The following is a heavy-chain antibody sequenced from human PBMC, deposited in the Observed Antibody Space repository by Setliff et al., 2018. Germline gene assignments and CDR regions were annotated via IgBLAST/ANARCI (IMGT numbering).Heavy chain of an antibody. V-gene: IGHV3-15*01. Sequence: GGSLRLSCSVSGITFINAWMTWVRQAPGKGPEWVGRIKSLREGATSDYGAPAKGRFTISRDDSKQMIFLQMHNLKTEDTGFYYCATGPRDSRNYLTWLGSWGQGTLVTVSS. CDR2: IKSLREGATS. D-gene: IGHD4-4*01. CDR1: GITFINAW. CDR3: ATGPRDSRNYLTWLGS. J-gene: IGHJ5*02.